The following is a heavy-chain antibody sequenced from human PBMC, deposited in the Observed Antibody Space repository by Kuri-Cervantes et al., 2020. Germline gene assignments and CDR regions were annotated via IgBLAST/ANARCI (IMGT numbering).Heavy chain of an antibody. CDR1: GGTFSSYA. Sequence: SVKVSCKASGGTFSSYAISWVRQAPGQGLEWMGGIIPIFGTANYAQKFQGRVTITADESTSTAYMELRSLRSDDTAVYYCARSLYSGSYYVDYWGQGTLVTVSS. V-gene: IGHV1-69*13. J-gene: IGHJ4*02. CDR3: ARSLYSGSYYVDY. D-gene: IGHD1-26*01. CDR2: IIPIFGTA.